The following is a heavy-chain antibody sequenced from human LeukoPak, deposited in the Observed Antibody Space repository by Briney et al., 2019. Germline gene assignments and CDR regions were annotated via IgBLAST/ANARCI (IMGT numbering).Heavy chain of an antibody. Sequence: SETLSLTCAVYGGSFRGYYWSWIRQPPRKGLEWIGEINHSGSTNYNPSLKSRVTISVDTSKNQFSLKLSSVTAADTAVYYCARVSAAMVSYDYWGQGTLVTVSS. D-gene: IGHD2-2*01. CDR2: INHSGST. CDR1: GGSFRGYY. V-gene: IGHV4-34*01. J-gene: IGHJ4*02. CDR3: ARVSAAMVSYDY.